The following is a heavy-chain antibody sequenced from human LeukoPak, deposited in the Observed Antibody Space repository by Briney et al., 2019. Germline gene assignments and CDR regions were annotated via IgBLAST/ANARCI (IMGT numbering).Heavy chain of an antibody. J-gene: IGHJ4*02. CDR3: ARGWAYYYDTSGYYPSDSFDY. CDR1: GYTFTGYY. V-gene: IGHV1-2*02. CDR2: INPNSGGT. Sequence: ASVKVSCKASGYTFTGYYMHWVRQAPGQGLEWMGWINPNSGGTNYAQKFQGRVTMTRDTSTSTVYMELSSLRSEDTAVYYCARGWAYYYDTSGYYPSDSFDYWGQGTLVTVSS. D-gene: IGHD3-22*01.